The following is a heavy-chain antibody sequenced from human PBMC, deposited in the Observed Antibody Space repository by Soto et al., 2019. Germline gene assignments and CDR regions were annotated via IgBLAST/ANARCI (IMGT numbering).Heavy chain of an antibody. CDR2: ISYDGNNK. CDR3: ATNTQGYRLYYFDY. D-gene: IGHD2-2*01. Sequence: GGSLRLSCAASGGPFSGYGMHWVRQAPGKGLEWVAVISYDGNNKYYPDSVKGRFTISRDNSKNTLYLEMNSLRGEDTAVYYCATNTQGYRLYYFDYWGQGTQVTVS. CDR1: GGPFSGYG. J-gene: IGHJ4*02. V-gene: IGHV3-30*03.